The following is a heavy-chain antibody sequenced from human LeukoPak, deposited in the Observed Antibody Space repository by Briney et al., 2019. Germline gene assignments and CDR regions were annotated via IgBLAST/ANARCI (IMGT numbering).Heavy chain of an antibody. D-gene: IGHD1-26*01. CDR3: ARTGAGYYYYYMDV. J-gene: IGHJ6*03. CDR1: GYPISSGYY. CDR2: IYRSGST. Sequence: SETLSLTSIVSGYPISSGYYWGWIRQPPGKGLEWIGTIYRSGSTYSNPSLRGRVTISVDTSKNQFSLKLSSVTAADTAVYYCARTGAGYYYYYMDVWGKGTTVTVSS. V-gene: IGHV4-38-2*02.